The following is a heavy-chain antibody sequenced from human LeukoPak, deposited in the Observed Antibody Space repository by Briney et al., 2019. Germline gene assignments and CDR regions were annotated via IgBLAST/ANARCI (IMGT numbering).Heavy chain of an antibody. CDR2: INPNSGGT. CDR1: GYTFTGYY. CDR3: ARSVRIQLRFPRIPTFDY. V-gene: IGHV1-2*02. D-gene: IGHD5-18*01. Sequence: ASVKVSCKASGYTFTGYYMHWVRQAPGQGLEWMGWINPNSGGTNYAQKFQGRVTMTRDTSISTAYMELSRLRSDDTAVYYCARSVRIQLRFPRIPTFDYWGQGTLVTVSS. J-gene: IGHJ4*02.